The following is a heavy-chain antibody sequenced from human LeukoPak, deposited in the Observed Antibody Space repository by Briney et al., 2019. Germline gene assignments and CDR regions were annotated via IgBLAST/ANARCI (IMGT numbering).Heavy chain of an antibody. CDR1: GGTFSSYA. V-gene: IGHV1-69*04. Sequence: SVKVSCKASGGTFSSYAISWVRQAPGQGLEWMGRIIPILGIANYAQKFQGRVTITADKSTSTAYMELSSLRSEDTAVYYCARETHYYDSSGYYYNPLFFDYWGQGTLVTVPS. J-gene: IGHJ4*02. CDR2: IIPILGIA. D-gene: IGHD3-22*01. CDR3: ARETHYYDSSGYYYNPLFFDY.